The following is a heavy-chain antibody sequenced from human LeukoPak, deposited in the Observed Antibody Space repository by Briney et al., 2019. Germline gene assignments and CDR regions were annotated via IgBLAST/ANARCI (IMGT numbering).Heavy chain of an antibody. V-gene: IGHV3-23*01. CDR3: AKDTSIGKYCTNGVCSPFDY. CDR1: GFTFSSYA. D-gene: IGHD2-8*01. Sequence: GGSLTLSCAGSGFTFSSYAMSWVRQAPGQGLEWVSVISDSGDYTSYADSVRGRFTISRDNSRNTLYLQMISLRPEDTAVYYCAKDTSIGKYCTNGVCSPFDYWGQGTLVTVSS. CDR2: ISDSGDYT. J-gene: IGHJ4*02.